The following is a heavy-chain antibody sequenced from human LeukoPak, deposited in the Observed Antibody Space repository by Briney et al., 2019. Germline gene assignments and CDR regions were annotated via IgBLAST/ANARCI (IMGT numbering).Heavy chain of an antibody. CDR3: ARGSIAVAGTEDY. CDR2: ISSSSSYI. V-gene: IGHV3-21*01. Sequence: GGSLRLSCAASGFTFSSYSMNWVRQAPGKGLEWGSSISSSSSYIYYADSVKGRFTISRDNAKNSLYLQMNSLRAEDTAAYYCARGSIAVAGTEDYWGQGTLVTVSS. J-gene: IGHJ4*02. CDR1: GFTFSSYS. D-gene: IGHD6-19*01.